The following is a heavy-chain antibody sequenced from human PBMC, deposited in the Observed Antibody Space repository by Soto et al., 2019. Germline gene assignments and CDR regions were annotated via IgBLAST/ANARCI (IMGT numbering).Heavy chain of an antibody. CDR3: ARDFYDSVGYTWFDS. CDR2: IHNSGTS. CDR1: GDTSTSYY. J-gene: IGHJ5*01. Sequence: SETLSLTCTVSGDTSTSYYWGWIRQAPGKGLEWIGHIHNSGTSTHNPSLNGRVTISTDMSKKQFSLKLTSLTSADTAVYYCARDFYDSVGYTWFDSWSQGTLVTVSS. V-gene: IGHV4-59*01. D-gene: IGHD3-22*01.